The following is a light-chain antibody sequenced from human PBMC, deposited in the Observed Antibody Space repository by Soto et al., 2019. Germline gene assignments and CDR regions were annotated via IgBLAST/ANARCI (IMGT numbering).Light chain of an antibody. CDR1: QKIRNL. CDR3: QQYYTYAT. J-gene: IGKJ5*01. Sequence: DIQMTQSPSTLSAAVGDSVTITYRASQKIRNLLAWYQQKPGRAPKPLIFDASTLRTGVPSRFSGSGSGSEFNFTITGLQPDDFATYFCQQYYTYATFGHGTRLEIK. V-gene: IGKV1-5*01. CDR2: DAS.